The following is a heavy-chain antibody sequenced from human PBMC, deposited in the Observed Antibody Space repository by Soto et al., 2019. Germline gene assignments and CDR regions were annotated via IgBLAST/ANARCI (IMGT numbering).Heavy chain of an antibody. CDR1: GFSLSTSGLG. CDR2: IYWNDDK. D-gene: IGHD3-10*01. CDR3: AHSPYYYGSTYYFDY. Sequence: SVPTLVNPTQTLTLTCTFSGFSLSTSGLGVGWIRQPPGKALEWLALIYWNDDKRYSPSLKSRLTITKDTSKNQVVLTMTNMDPVDTATYYCAHSPYYYGSTYYFDYWGQGTLVTVSS. V-gene: IGHV2-5*01. J-gene: IGHJ4*02.